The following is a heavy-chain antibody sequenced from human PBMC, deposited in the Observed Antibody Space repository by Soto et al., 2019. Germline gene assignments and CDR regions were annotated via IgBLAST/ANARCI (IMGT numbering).Heavy chain of an antibody. V-gene: IGHV1-18*01. CDR3: ARARPDSNWNYSYYGMDV. D-gene: IGHD1-1*01. CDR1: GYTLTSYG. J-gene: IGHJ6*02. Sequence: ASVKASCKASGYTLTSYGISWVRQAPGQGLEWMGCISAYNGNTNYAQRLQGRVTMTTDTSPSTAYMELRSLRSDDTAVYYCARARPDSNWNYSYYGMDVWGQGTTVTVSS. CDR2: ISAYNGNT.